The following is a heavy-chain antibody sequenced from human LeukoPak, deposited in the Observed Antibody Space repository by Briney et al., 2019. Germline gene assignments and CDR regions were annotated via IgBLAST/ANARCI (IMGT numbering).Heavy chain of an antibody. J-gene: IGHJ3*02. CDR2: ISSSSSYI. CDR1: GITFSSYS. D-gene: IGHD4-17*01. CDR3: ASGSYGDYKEDAFDI. Sequence: PGGSLRLSCAASGITFSSYSMNWVRQAPGKGLEWVSSISSSSSYIYYADSVKGRFTISRDNAKNSLYLQMNSLRAEDTAVYYCASGSYGDYKEDAFDIWGQGTMVTVSS. V-gene: IGHV3-21*01.